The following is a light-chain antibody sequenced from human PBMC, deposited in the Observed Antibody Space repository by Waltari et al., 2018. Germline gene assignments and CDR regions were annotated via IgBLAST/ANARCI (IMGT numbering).Light chain of an antibody. CDR1: QSVSIY. CDR2: DVY. CDR3: QQRSTWPPS. Sequence: EIVLTQSPATLSLSPGERATLSCRASQSVSIYLAWYQQKPGKSPRLLIYDVYKRATGIPARISGSGSGTDFTLTISSLEPEDFAVYYCQQRSTWPPSFGGGTKVEIK. V-gene: IGKV3-11*01. J-gene: IGKJ4*01.